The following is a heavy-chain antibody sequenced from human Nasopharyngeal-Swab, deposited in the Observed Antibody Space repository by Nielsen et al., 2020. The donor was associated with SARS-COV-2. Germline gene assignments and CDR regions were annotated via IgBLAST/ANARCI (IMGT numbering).Heavy chain of an antibody. Sequence: SETLSLTCTVSGGSISSSSYYWGWIRQPPGKGLEWIGSIYYSGSTYYNPSLKSRFTISVDTSKNQFSLKLSSVTAADTAVYYCATTSARSLWQWQITGGYFDYWGQGTLVTVSS. CDR2: IYYSGST. V-gene: IGHV4-39*07. CDR3: ATTSARSLWQWQITGGYFDY. CDR1: GGSISSSSYY. D-gene: IGHD6-19*01. J-gene: IGHJ4*02.